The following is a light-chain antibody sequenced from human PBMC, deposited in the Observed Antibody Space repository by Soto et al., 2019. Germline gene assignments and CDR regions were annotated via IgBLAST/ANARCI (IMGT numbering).Light chain of an antibody. J-gene: IGLJ1*01. CDR1: SSDVGGYNY. CDR2: EVS. CDR3: SSYTSSSTVV. Sequence: QSALTQPASVSGSPGQSITISCTGTSSDVGGYNYVSWYQQHPGKAPKLMIYEVSNRPSGVSNRFSGYKSGNTASLTISGLQAEEEADYYCSSYTSSSTVVFGTGNKGTVL. V-gene: IGLV2-14*01.